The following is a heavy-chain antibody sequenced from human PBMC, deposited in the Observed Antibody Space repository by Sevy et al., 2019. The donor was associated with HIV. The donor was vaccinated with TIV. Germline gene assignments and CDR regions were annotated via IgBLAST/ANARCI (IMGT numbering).Heavy chain of an antibody. CDR1: GFTFSNYA. D-gene: IGHD6-19*01. V-gene: IGHV3-21*01. CDR2: ISSRSNYI. J-gene: IGHJ4*02. CDR3: ARDREQWLGFPYYFDS. Sequence: GGSLRLSCAASGFTFSNYALSWVRQAPGKGLEWVSFISSRSNYIYYADSVKGRFTISRDNAKNSLYLQMNSLRAEDTAVYYCARDREQWLGFPYYFDSWGQGTLVTVSS.